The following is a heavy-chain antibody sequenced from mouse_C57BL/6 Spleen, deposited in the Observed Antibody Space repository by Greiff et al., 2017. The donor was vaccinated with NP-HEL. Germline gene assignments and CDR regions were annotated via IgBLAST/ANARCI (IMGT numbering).Heavy chain of an antibody. CDR1: GFTFSDFY. CDR3: ARDAVYDGYYGWYFDV. J-gene: IGHJ1*03. D-gene: IGHD2-3*01. CDR2: SRNKANDYTT. Sequence: EVKLVESGGGLVQSGRSLRLSCATSGFTFSDFYMEWVRQAPGKGLEWIAASRNKANDYTTEYSASVKGRFIVSRDTSQSILYLQMNALRAEDTAIYYCARDAVYDGYYGWYFDVWGTGTTVTVSS. V-gene: IGHV7-1*01.